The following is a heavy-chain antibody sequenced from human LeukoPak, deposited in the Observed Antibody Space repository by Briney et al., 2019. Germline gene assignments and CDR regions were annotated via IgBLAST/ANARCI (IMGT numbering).Heavy chain of an antibody. J-gene: IGHJ4*02. CDR1: GFHFNFHS. V-gene: IGHV3-48*01. D-gene: IGHD2-2*01. Sequence: GGSLRLSCAASGFHFNFHSMNWVRQAPGKGLEWISYISSSSETVFYADSVMGRFTISRDNAQKSLYLQMNSLRAEDKAVYFCARDRVHVGVSAFDSWGQGTLVTVSS. CDR3: ARDRVHVGVSAFDS. CDR2: ISSSSETV.